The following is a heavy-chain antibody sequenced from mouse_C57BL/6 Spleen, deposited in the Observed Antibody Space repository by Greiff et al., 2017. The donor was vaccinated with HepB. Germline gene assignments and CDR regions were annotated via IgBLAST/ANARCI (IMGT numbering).Heavy chain of an antibody. Sequence: EVQLQQSGPGLVKPSPSLSLTCSVTGYSITSGYYWNWIRQFPGNKLECMGYISYDGSNNYNPTLKNRISITRDTSKNQFFLKLNSVTTEDTATYYCASYYSKAYFDYWGQGTTLTVSS. CDR1: GYSITSGYY. J-gene: IGHJ2*01. V-gene: IGHV3-6*01. CDR2: ISYDGSN. D-gene: IGHD2-5*01. CDR3: ASYYSKAYFDY.